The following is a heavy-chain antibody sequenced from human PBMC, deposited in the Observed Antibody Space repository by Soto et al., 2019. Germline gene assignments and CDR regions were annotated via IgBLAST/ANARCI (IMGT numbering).Heavy chain of an antibody. CDR3: AGGSYYGSGSYLSPFDY. D-gene: IGHD3-10*01. V-gene: IGHV4-59*01. CDR2: IYYSGST. J-gene: IGHJ4*02. CDR1: GGSISSYY. Sequence: PSETLSLTCTVSGGSISSYYWSWIRQPPGKGLEWIVYIYYSGSTNYKSSLKSRVSISVDMSNNLFSLKLSSVTAADTAVYYCAGGSYYGSGSYLSPFDYWGQGALVTVSS.